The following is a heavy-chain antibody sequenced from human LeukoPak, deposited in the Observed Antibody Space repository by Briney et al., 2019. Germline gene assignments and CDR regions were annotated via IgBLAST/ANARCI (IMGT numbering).Heavy chain of an antibody. Sequence: PSQTLSLTCTVSGGSISSGSYYWSWIRQPAGKGLEWIGRIYTSGSTNYNPSLKSRVTISVDTSKNQFSLKLSSVTAADTAVYYCARVLFGSGSWYYFDYWGEGTLVTVSS. CDR1: GGSISSGSYY. CDR3: ARVLFGSGSWYYFDY. J-gene: IGHJ4*02. CDR2: IYTSGST. V-gene: IGHV4-61*02. D-gene: IGHD3-3*01.